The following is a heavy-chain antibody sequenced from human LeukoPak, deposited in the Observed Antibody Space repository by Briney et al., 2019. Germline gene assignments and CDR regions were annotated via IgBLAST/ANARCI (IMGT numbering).Heavy chain of an antibody. CDR2: ISGSGGNT. D-gene: IGHD2-2*01. CDR1: GFTFSSCD. V-gene: IGHV3-23*01. CDR3: AKYERATSDAFDV. Sequence: GGSLRLSCAASGFTFSSCDMSWVRQAPGKGLEWVSHISGSGGNTYYADSVKGRFTISRDNSKNTLYLQMNSLRAEDTAVYYCAKYERATSDAFDVWGQGTMVAVSS. J-gene: IGHJ3*01.